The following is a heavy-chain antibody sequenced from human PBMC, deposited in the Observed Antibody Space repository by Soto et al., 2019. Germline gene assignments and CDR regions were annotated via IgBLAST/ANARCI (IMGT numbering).Heavy chain of an antibody. D-gene: IGHD1-1*01. CDR2: ISRSGSVI. Sequence: PGGSLRLSCVASGFTFSDYSMTWIRQAPGKGLEWISHISRSGSVIYYADSVKGRFTISRDNDREVLYLQMNSLRAEDTGVYYCAREKINWNYFDFWGQGDLVTVSS. J-gene: IGHJ4*02. CDR1: GFTFSDYS. V-gene: IGHV3-11*01. CDR3: AREKINWNYFDF.